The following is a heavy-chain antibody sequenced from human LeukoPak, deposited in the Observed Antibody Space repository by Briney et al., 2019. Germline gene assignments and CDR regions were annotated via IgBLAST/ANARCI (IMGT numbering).Heavy chain of an antibody. Sequence: GGSLRLSCAVSGITLSNYGMSWVRQAPGKGLEWVAGISGSGGGTNYADAVKGRFPISRDNRKNTLHLQMNSLRAEDTAVYFCAKRGVVIRVILVGFHKEAYYFDSWGQGALVIVSS. D-gene: IGHD3-22*01. V-gene: IGHV3-23*01. J-gene: IGHJ4*02. CDR2: ISGSGGGT. CDR1: GITLSNYG. CDR3: AKRGVVIRVILVGFHKEAYYFDS.